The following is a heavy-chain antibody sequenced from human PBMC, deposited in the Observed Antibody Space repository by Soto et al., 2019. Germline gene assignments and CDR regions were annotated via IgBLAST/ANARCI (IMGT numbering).Heavy chain of an antibody. V-gene: IGHV1-8*01. CDR2: MNPNSGNT. J-gene: IGHJ6*02. CDR1: GYTFTSYD. Sequence: QVQLVQSGAEVKKPGASVKVSCKASGYTFTSYDINWVRQATGQGLEWMGWMNPNSGNTVYAEKFQGRVTMTQNTYITTAYMELTSLRSEDTHVYYCAREMTPRGMDVWGQGTTVTVSS. CDR3: AREMTPRGMDV.